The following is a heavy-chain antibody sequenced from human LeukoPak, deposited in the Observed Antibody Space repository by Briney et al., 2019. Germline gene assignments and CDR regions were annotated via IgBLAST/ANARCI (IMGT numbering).Heavy chain of an antibody. D-gene: IGHD3-10*01. CDR2: IYSGGST. J-gene: IGHJ4*02. CDR1: GFTVSSNY. CDR3: ARHYYGSGSYFV. V-gene: IGHV3-66*04. Sequence: GGSLRLSCAASGFTVSSNYMSWVRQAPGKGLEWGSVIYSGGSTYYADSVKGRFTISRDNSKNTLYLQMNSLRAEDTAVYYCARHYYGSGSYFVWGQGTLVTVSS.